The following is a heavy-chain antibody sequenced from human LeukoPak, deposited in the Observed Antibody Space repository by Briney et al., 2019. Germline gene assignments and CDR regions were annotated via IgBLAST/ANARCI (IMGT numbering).Heavy chain of an antibody. Sequence: HSGGSLRLSCAASGFTFDDYAMHWVRQAPGKGLEWVSLISWDGGSTYYADSVKGRFTISRDNSKNSLYLQMNSLRAEDTALYYCASGHYFDYWGRGTLVTVSS. J-gene: IGHJ4*02. CDR2: ISWDGGST. CDR3: ASGHYFDY. V-gene: IGHV3-43D*03. D-gene: IGHD5-12*01. CDR1: GFTFDDYA.